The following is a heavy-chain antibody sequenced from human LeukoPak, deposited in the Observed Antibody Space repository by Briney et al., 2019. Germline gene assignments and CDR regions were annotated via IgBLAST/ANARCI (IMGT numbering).Heavy chain of an antibody. CDR1: GFSFSTYW. J-gene: IGHJ4*02. CDR3: ARHRPHYYDSSGYSPFDY. Sequence: GSLRLSCTASGFSFSTYWMSWIRQPPGKGLEWIGYIYYSGSTNYNPSLKSRVTISVDTSKNQFSLKLSSVTAADTAVYYCARHRPHYYDSSGYSPFDYWGQGTLVTVSS. D-gene: IGHD3-22*01. V-gene: IGHV4-59*08. CDR2: IYYSGST.